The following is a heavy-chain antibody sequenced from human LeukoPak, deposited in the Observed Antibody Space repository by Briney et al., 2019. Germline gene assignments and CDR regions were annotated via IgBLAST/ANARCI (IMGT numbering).Heavy chain of an antibody. D-gene: IGHD1-26*01. V-gene: IGHV3-23*01. J-gene: IGHJ6*03. CDR2: ISGSGGST. CDR3: ARDGVFLGYYYYYYMDV. CDR1: GFTFSSYA. Sequence: PGGSLRLSCAASGFTFSSYAMSWVRQAPGKGLEWVSAISGSGGSTYYADSVKGRFTISRDNAKNSLYLQMNSLRAEDTAVYYCARDGVFLGYYYYYYMDVWGKGTTVTVSS.